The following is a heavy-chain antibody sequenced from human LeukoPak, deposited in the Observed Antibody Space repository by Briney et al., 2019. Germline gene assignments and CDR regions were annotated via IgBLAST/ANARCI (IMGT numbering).Heavy chain of an antibody. D-gene: IGHD5-12*01. CDR1: GGSFSGYY. V-gene: IGHV4-34*01. J-gene: IGHJ4*02. CDR3: ARYESGYDYDWFEY. CDR2: INHSGST. Sequence: SETLSLTCAVYGGSFSGYYWSWIRQPPGKGLEWIGEINHSGSTNYNPSLKSRVTISVDTSKNQFSLKLSSATAADTAVYYCARYESGYDYDWFEYWGQGTLVTVSS.